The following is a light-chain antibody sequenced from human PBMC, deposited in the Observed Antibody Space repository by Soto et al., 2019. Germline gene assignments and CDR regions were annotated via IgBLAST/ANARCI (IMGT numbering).Light chain of an antibody. J-gene: IGLJ2*01. Sequence: QSALTQPASASGSPGQSVTISCTGTSSDVGGYNYVSWYQQHPGKAPKLMIYEVSNRPSGVSNRFSGSKSGNTASLTISGLQAEDEADYYCSSYTSSSNPVFGGGTKLTVL. CDR1: SSDVGGYNY. V-gene: IGLV2-14*01. CDR2: EVS. CDR3: SSYTSSSNPV.